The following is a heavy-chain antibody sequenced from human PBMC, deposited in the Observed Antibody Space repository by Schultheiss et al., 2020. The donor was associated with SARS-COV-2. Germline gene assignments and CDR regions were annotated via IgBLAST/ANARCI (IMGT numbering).Heavy chain of an antibody. CDR2: ISWDGGST. Sequence: GGSLRLSCAASGFTFDDYTMHWVRQAPGKGLEWVSLISWDGGSTYYADSVKGRFTISRDNAKNSLYLQMNSLRAEDTAVYYCARERYCSSTSCYYYGMDVWGQGTTVTVSS. CDR1: GFTFDDYT. D-gene: IGHD2-2*01. J-gene: IGHJ6*02. V-gene: IGHV3-43*01. CDR3: ARERYCSSTSCYYYGMDV.